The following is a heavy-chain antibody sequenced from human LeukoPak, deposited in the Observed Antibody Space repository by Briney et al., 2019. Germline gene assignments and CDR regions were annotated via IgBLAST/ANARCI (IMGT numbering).Heavy chain of an antibody. CDR2: IYHSGST. V-gene: IGHV4-30-2*01. D-gene: IGHD6-6*01. CDR3: ARDMYSSSSELFDY. CDR1: GGSISSGGYY. Sequence: SETLSLTCTVSGGSISSGGYYWSWIRQPPGKGLEWIGYIYHSGSTYYNPSLKSRVTISVDRSKNQFSLKLSSVTAADTAVYYCARDMYSSSSELFDYWGQGTLATVSS. J-gene: IGHJ4*02.